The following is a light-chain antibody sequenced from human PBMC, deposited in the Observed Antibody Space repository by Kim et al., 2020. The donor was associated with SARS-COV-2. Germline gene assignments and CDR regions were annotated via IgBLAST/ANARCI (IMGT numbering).Light chain of an antibody. CDR3: CSYATNRVYV. Sequence: QSVTISCTGSSRDIGTNNLVSWYQQQPGKVPRLIIYAGNNLPSGVSHRFTGSTSGNTASLTISGLQPDDEADYYCCSYATNRVYVFGSGTKVTVL. V-gene: IGLV2-23*01. CDR1: SRDIGTNNL. J-gene: IGLJ1*01. CDR2: AGN.